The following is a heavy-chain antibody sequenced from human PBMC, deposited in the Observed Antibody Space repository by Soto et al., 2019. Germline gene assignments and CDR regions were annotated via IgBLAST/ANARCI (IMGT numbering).Heavy chain of an antibody. J-gene: IGHJ6*02. D-gene: IGHD2-2*01. V-gene: IGHV1-69*13. CDR3: ASRYCSSTSCPKYRTGDYYGMDV. CDR2: IIPIFGTA. Sequence: SVKVSCKASGGTFSSYAISWVRQAPGQGLEWMGGIIPIFGTANYAQKFQGRVTITADESTSTAYMELSSLRSEDTAVYYCASRYCSSTSCPKYRTGDYYGMDVWGQGTTVTVSS. CDR1: GGTFSSYA.